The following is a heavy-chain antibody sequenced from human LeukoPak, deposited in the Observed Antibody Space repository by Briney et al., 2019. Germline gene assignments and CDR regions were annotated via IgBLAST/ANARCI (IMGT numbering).Heavy chain of an antibody. CDR1: GFSFSRYW. V-gene: IGHV3-7*01. CDR2: IKQDGSEK. J-gene: IGHJ4*02. D-gene: IGHD3-9*01. CDR3: ARDLVY. Sequence: QAGGSLRLSCSASGFSFSRYWMSWVRQAPGKGLEWLANIKQDGSEKNYVDSVKGRFTISRDNAKNSLYLQMNSLRAEDTAVYYCARDLVYWGQGALVTVSS.